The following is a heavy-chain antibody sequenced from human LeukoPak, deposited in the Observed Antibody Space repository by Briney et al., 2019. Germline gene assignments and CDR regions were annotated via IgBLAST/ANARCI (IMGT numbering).Heavy chain of an antibody. V-gene: IGHV3-53*01. Sequence: GGSLRLSCAASGFTVSSNYMSWVRQAPGKGLEWVSVIYSGGSTYYADSVKGRFTISRDNSKNTLYLQMNSLRAEDTAVYYCARSYGSGSEHDAFDIWGQGTMVTVSS. CDR1: GFTVSSNY. CDR2: IYSGGST. D-gene: IGHD3-10*01. J-gene: IGHJ3*02. CDR3: ARSYGSGSEHDAFDI.